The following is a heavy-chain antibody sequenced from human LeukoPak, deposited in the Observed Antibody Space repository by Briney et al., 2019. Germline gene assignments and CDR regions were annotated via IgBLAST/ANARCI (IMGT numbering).Heavy chain of an antibody. D-gene: IGHD3-22*01. CDR2: ISGSGGST. CDR3: ARPSSYYDSSGYYSHEMGSFDY. V-gene: IGHV3-23*01. J-gene: IGHJ4*02. Sequence: GGSLRLSCAASGFTFSSYAMSWVRQAPGKGLEWVSAISGSGGSTYYADSVKGRFTISRDNSKNTLYLQMNSLRAEDTAVYYCARPSSYYDSSGYYSHEMGSFDYWGQGTLVTVSS. CDR1: GFTFSSYA.